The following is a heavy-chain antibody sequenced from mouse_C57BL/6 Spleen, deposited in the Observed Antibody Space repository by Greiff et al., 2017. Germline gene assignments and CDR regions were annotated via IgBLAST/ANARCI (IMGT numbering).Heavy chain of an antibody. CDR2: IYPRSGNT. Sequence: QVQLKQSGAELARPGASVKLSCKASGYTFTSYGISWVKQRTGQGLEWIGEIYPRSGNTYYNEKFKGKATLTADKSSSTAYMELRSLTSEDSAVYFCARETGTNAMDYWGQGTSVTVSS. D-gene: IGHD4-1*01. J-gene: IGHJ4*01. V-gene: IGHV1-81*01. CDR3: ARETGTNAMDY. CDR1: GYTFTSYG.